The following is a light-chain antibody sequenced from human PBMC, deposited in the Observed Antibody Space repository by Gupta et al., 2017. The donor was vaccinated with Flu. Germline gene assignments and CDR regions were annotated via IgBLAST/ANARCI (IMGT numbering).Light chain of an antibody. CDR1: SSDVGGYKY. J-gene: IGLJ3*02. V-gene: IGLV2-14*01. CDR2: DVT. CDR3: SSYTSINTWV. Sequence: QSALTQPASVSGSPGQSITISCTGTSSDVGGYKYVSWYQHHPGNVPKLMIYDVTNRPSGVSSRFSGSKSGNTASLIISGLQAEDEADYYCSSYTSINTWVFGGGTKLTVL.